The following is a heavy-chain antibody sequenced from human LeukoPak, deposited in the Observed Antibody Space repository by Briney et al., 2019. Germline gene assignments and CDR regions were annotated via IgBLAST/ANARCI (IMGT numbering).Heavy chain of an antibody. CDR3: ARGHYPRDRFDP. CDR1: GYTFTSYD. CDR2: VNPNSGNT. V-gene: IGHV1-8*03. Sequence: ASVKVSCKASGYTFTSYDINWVRQATGQGLEWMGWVNPNSGNTGYAQKFQGRVTITRNTSISTAYMELSSLRSEDTAVYYCARGHYPRDRFDPWGQGTLVTVSS. J-gene: IGHJ5*02. D-gene: IGHD1-26*01.